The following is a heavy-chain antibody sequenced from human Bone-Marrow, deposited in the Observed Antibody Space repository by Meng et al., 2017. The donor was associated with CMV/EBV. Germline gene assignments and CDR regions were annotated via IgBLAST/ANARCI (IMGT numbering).Heavy chain of an antibody. D-gene: IGHD2-2*01. CDR3: ATMRAATSCYRGSCSGYFFDY. CDR1: GGSFSGYY. Sequence: GSLRLSCAVYGGSFSGYYWTWIRQPPGKGLEWIGKINHSGSTTYSPSLKSRVTISVDTSKNQFSLRLSSVTAADTAVYYCATMRAATSCYRGSCSGYFFDYWGQGTLVTVSS. V-gene: IGHV4-34*01. CDR2: INHSGST. J-gene: IGHJ4*02.